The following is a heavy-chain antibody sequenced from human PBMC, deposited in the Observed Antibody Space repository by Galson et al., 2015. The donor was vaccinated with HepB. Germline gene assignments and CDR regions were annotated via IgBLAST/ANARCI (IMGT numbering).Heavy chain of an antibody. D-gene: IGHD4-11*01. Sequence: SETLSLTCTVSGGSISGYYWGWIRQPPGKGLEWIGYIDYSGSTNYNPSLKSRVTMSVDTSKSHFSLRLSSVTAADTAVYYCAGTSNYYQVGHFDYWGQGTLVTVSS. CDR3: AGTSNYYQVGHFDY. V-gene: IGHV4-59*01. CDR1: GGSISGYY. CDR2: IDYSGST. J-gene: IGHJ4*02.